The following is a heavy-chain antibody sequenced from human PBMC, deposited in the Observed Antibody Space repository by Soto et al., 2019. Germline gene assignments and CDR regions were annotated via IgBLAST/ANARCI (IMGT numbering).Heavy chain of an antibody. V-gene: IGHV1-2*04. CDR2: INPNSGGT. CDR3: ARDPGPALRITGSPYYGMDV. J-gene: IGHJ6*02. Sequence: GASVKVSCKASGYTFTGYYMHWVRQAPGQGLEWMGWINPNSGGTNYAQKFQGWVTMTRDTSISTAYMELSRLRSDDTAVYYCARDPGPALRITGSPYYGMDVWGQGTTVTVSS. D-gene: IGHD1-20*01. CDR1: GYTFTGYY.